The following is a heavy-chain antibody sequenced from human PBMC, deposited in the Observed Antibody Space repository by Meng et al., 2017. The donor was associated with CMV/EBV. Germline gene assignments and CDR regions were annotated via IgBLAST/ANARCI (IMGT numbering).Heavy chain of an antibody. CDR1: GFTFSSYW. CDR3: ARRSVYGWFDR. D-gene: IGHD1-14*01. J-gene: IGHJ5*02. Sequence: GGSLRLSCAASGFTFSSYWMHWVRQAPGKGLVWVSRINSDGSSTSYADSVKGRFTISRDNAKNTLYLQMNSLRAEDTAVYYCARRSVYGWFDRWGQGTLVTVSS. CDR2: INSDGSST. V-gene: IGHV3-74*01.